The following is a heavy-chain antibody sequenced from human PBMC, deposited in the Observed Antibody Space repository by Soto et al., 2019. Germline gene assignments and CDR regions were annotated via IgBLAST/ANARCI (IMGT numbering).Heavy chain of an antibody. Sequence: KFQGRVTITRDTSASTAYMELSSLRSEDTAVYYCARGRKKYSSSPENAFDIWGQGTMVTVSS. V-gene: IGHV1-3*01. CDR3: ARGRKKYSSSPENAFDI. D-gene: IGHD6-13*01. J-gene: IGHJ3*02.